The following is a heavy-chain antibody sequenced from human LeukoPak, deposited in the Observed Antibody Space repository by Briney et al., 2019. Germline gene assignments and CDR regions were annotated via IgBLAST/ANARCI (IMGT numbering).Heavy chain of an antibody. CDR1: GFTFSSYT. CDR3: ANDQPPYYYDSKGDAFDI. CDR2: ISGSGGST. J-gene: IGHJ3*02. V-gene: IGHV3-23*01. D-gene: IGHD3-22*01. Sequence: PGGSLRLSCAASGFTFSSYTMSWVRQAPGKGLEWVSAISGSGGSTYYADSVKGRFTISRDNSKNTLYLQMNSLRADDTAVYYWANDQPPYYYDSKGDAFDIWGQGTMVTVSS.